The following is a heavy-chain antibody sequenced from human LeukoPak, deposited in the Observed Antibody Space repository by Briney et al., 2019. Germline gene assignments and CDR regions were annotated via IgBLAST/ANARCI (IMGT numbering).Heavy chain of an antibody. D-gene: IGHD6-13*01. CDR3: AKDRSIAAGDDAFDI. CDR1: GFTFSSYA. Sequence: GGSLRLSCAASGFTFSSYAMSWVRQAPGKGLEWVSHISGSGISTYYADSVKGRFTFSRDNSKNTLYLQMNSLRAEDTAVYYCAKDRSIAAGDDAFDIWAKGQWSPSLQ. J-gene: IGHJ3*02. V-gene: IGHV3-23*01. CDR2: ISGSGIST.